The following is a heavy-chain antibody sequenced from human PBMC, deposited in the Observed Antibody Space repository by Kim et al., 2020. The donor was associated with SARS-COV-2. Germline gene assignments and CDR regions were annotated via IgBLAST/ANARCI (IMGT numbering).Heavy chain of an antibody. CDR2: ISYDGSNK. D-gene: IGHD5-12*01. Sequence: GGSLRLSCAASGFTFSSYGMHWVRQAPGKGLEWVAVISYDGSNKYYADSVKGRFTISRDNSKDTLYLQMNSLSAEDTAVYYCAKGWQRWLQTYFDYWGQGTLVTVSS. CDR1: GFTFSSYG. J-gene: IGHJ4*02. CDR3: AKGWQRWLQTYFDY. V-gene: IGHV3-30*18.